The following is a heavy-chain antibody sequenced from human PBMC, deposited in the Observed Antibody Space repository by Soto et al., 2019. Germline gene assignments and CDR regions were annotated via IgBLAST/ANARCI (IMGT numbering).Heavy chain of an antibody. CDR3: ARVSVEMATFHYGMDV. CDR1: GGTFSSYA. J-gene: IGHJ6*02. CDR2: IIPIFGTA. Sequence: QVQLVQSGAEVKTPGSSVKVSCKASGGTFSSYAISWVRQAPGQGLEWMGGIIPIFGTADYAQKFQGRVTITADESTSTAYMELSSLRSEDTAVYYCARVSVEMATFHYGMDVWGQGTTVTVSS. V-gene: IGHV1-69*01. D-gene: IGHD2-21*01.